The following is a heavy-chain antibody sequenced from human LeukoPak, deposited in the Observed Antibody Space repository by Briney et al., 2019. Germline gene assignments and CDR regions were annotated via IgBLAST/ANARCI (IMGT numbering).Heavy chain of an antibody. J-gene: IGHJ4*02. D-gene: IGHD2-15*01. V-gene: IGHV3-48*02. CDR1: GFTFSRFG. Sequence: GGSLRLSCAASGFTFSRFGMNWVRQAPGRGLEWISYISSSSSAIYYADSVKGRFTISRDNAKNSLYLQMSSLRDEDTAVYYCAQKGGTDHWGQGTLVTVTS. CDR3: AQKGGTDH. CDR2: ISSSSSAI.